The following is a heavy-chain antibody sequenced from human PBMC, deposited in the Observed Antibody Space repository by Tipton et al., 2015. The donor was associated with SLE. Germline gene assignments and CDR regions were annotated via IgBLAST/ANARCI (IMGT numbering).Heavy chain of an antibody. Sequence: TLSLTCTVSGGSISSGGYYWSWIRQHPGKGLEWIGYIYYSGSTHYNPSLKSRVTISVDTSKNQFPLKLSSVTAADTAVYYCAGYSSSYFDYWGQGTLVTVSS. CDR1: GGSISSGGYY. CDR3: AGYSSSYFDY. J-gene: IGHJ4*02. CDR2: IYYSGST. V-gene: IGHV4-31*03. D-gene: IGHD6-6*01.